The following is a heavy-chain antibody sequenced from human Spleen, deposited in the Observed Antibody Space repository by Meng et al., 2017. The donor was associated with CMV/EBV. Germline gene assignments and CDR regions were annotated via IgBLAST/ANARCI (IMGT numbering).Heavy chain of an antibody. CDR3: AKDRYSSSWILALDY. Sequence: GGSLRLSCATSGFTFSNAWMNWVRQAPGRGLEWLANIKSDGSERYSVASVRGRFTISRDNAKNSLSLQMNSLRAEDTALYYCAKDRYSSSWILALDYWGQGTLVTVSS. J-gene: IGHJ4*02. D-gene: IGHD6-13*01. CDR1: GFTFSNAW. V-gene: IGHV3-7*03. CDR2: IKSDGSER.